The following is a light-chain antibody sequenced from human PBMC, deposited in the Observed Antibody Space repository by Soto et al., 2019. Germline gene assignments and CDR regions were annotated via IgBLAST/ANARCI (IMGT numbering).Light chain of an antibody. CDR2: AAS. Sequence: DIQMTQSPSSLSASVGDRVTITCRASQSISSFLNWYQQKPGKAPKLLIYAASSLQGGVPSRFSGSGFATDFTLTISTLQPEDFATYYCQQSYTTPQTFGQGTKVEIK. J-gene: IGKJ1*01. CDR3: QQSYTTPQT. V-gene: IGKV1-39*01. CDR1: QSISSF.